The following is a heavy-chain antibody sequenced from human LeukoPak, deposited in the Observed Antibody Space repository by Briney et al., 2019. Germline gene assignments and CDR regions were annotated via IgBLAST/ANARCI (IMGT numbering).Heavy chain of an antibody. CDR1: GGSISSHY. D-gene: IGHD5-18*01. CDR3: ARGGYSYGYDDDFEC. V-gene: IGHV4-59*11. CDR2: IYNSGST. Sequence: SETLSLTCTVSGGSISSHYWSWIRQPPGKGLEWIGYIYNSGSTNYNPSFKSRVTISVDTSKSHFSLKLTSVTAADTAVYYCARGGYSYGYDDDFECWGQGILVTVSS. J-gene: IGHJ4*02.